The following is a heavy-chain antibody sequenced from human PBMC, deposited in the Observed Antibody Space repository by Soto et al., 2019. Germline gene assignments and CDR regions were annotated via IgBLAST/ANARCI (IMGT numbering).Heavy chain of an antibody. CDR3: ARQLSHICDS. CDR1: GYKFGSAW. Sequence: ESLKISCKGVGYKFGSAWIGWVRQMPGKGLEWMGIIKPGTSDIRYSPSCRGHVTISADEAVSTAYLQWSSLKASDTAMYYCARQLSHICDSWGQGTLVTVS. J-gene: IGHJ4*02. CDR2: IKPGTSDI. D-gene: IGHD3-3*02. V-gene: IGHV5-51*01.